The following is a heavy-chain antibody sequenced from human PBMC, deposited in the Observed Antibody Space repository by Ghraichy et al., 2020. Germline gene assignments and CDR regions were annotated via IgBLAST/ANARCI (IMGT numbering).Heavy chain of an antibody. D-gene: IGHD3-10*01. CDR3: ARDGLYAYDL. CDR1: GFTFSNYW. Sequence: LSLTCAASGFTFSNYWMHWVRQAPGKGLVWVSYINGDESKTRYADSVRGRFTISRDNAKNTLYLQMNSLRAEDTAVYYCARDGLYAYDLWGQGTMVTVSS. V-gene: IGHV3-74*01. CDR2: INGDESKT. J-gene: IGHJ3*01.